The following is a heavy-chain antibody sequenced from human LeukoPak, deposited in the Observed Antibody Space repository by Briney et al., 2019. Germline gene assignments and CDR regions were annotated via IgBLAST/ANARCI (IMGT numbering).Heavy chain of an antibody. D-gene: IGHD3-22*01. CDR1: GYTFTSYA. J-gene: IGHJ4*02. CDR2: INTNTGNP. V-gene: IGHV7-4-1*02. CDR3: ARESPYYYDSSDYSGEPDY. Sequence: GASVTVSCKASGYTFTSYAMNWVRQAPGQGLEWMGWINTNTGNPTYAQVFTGRFVFSLDTSVSTAYLQISSLKAEDTAVYYCARESPYYYDSSDYSGEPDYWGQGTLVTVSS.